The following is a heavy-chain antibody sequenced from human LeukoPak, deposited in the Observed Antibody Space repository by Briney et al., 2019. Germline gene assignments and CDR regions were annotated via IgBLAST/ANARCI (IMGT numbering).Heavy chain of an antibody. CDR1: GFTFSNYA. V-gene: IGHV3-23*01. Sequence: PGRSLRLSCVASGFTFSNYAMSWVRQAPGKGLEWVSGISGSDGTTYYADSVKGRFTISRDNSKNTLYLQMNGLRAEDTAVYYCAKDSAKKYDDYWGQGTLVTVSS. D-gene: IGHD2/OR15-2a*01. CDR2: ISGSDGTT. J-gene: IGHJ4*02. CDR3: AKDSAKKYDDY.